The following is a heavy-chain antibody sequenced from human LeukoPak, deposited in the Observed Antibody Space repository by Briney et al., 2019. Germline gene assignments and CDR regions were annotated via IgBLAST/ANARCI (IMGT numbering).Heavy chain of an antibody. CDR3: ARGHTTFWSGYLYHNWFDP. CDR1: GGSISSGDYY. D-gene: IGHD3-3*01. Sequence: PSETLSLTCTVSGGSISSGDYYWSWIRQPPGKGLEWIGYIYYSGSTYYNPSLKSRVTISVDTSKNQFSLKLSSVTAADTAVYYCARGHTTFWSGYLYHNWFDPWGQGTLVTVSS. J-gene: IGHJ5*02. CDR2: IYYSGST. V-gene: IGHV4-30-4*01.